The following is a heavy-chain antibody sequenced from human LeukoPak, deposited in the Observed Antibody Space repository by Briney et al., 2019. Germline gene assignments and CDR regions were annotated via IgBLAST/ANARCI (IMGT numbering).Heavy chain of an antibody. CDR3: AKDLMIVVVITYFDY. CDR2: ISGSGGST. D-gene: IGHD3-22*01. Sequence: TGGSLRLSCAASGFTFSSYAMSWVRQAPGKGLEWVSAISGSGGSTYYADSVKGRFTISRDNSKNTLYLQMNGLRAEDTAVYYCAKDLMIVVVITYFDYWGQGTLVTVSS. CDR1: GFTFSSYA. J-gene: IGHJ4*02. V-gene: IGHV3-23*01.